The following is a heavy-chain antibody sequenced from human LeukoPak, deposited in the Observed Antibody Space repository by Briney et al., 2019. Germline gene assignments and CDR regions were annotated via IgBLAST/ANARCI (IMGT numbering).Heavy chain of an antibody. Sequence: PGGSLRLSCAASGFTFSSYSMNWVRQAPGKGLEWVSSISSGSSYIYYADSVKGRFTISRDNAKNSLYLQMNSLRAEDTAVYYCARDIAGISDYWGQGTLVTVSS. V-gene: IGHV3-21*01. D-gene: IGHD6-13*01. J-gene: IGHJ4*02. CDR3: ARDIAGISDY. CDR2: ISSGSSYI. CDR1: GFTFSSYS.